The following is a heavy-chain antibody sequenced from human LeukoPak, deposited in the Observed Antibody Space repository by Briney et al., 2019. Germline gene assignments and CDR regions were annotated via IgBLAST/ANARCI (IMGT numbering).Heavy chain of an antibody. D-gene: IGHD3-10*01. V-gene: IGHV3-48*04. Sequence: PGGSLRLSCAASGFTFSSYSMNWVRQAPGKGLEWVSYISSSSSTIYYADSVKGRFTISRDNAKNSLYLQMNSLRAEDTAVYYCATMTYYYGSGSYQSDDYWGQGTLVTVSS. CDR1: GFTFSSYS. CDR2: ISSSSSTI. CDR3: ATMTYYYGSGSYQSDDY. J-gene: IGHJ4*02.